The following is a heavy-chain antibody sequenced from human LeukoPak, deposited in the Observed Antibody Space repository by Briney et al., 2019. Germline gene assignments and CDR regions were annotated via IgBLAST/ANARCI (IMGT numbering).Heavy chain of an antibody. D-gene: IGHD3-3*01. Sequence: GASVKVSCKASGYTFTSYGISWVRQAPGQGLEWMGWISAYNGNTNYAQKLQGRVTMTADKSTSTAYMELSSLRSEDTAVYYCASTHEKLTIFGVVISDYWGQGTLVTVSS. CDR2: ISAYNGNT. V-gene: IGHV1-18*01. J-gene: IGHJ4*02. CDR3: ASTHEKLTIFGVVISDY. CDR1: GYTFTSYG.